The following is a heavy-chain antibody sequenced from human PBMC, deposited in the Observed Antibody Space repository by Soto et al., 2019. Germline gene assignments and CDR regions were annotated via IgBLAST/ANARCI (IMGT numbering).Heavy chain of an antibody. V-gene: IGHV3-43D*04. CDR3: AKDLGMRGYSYGEGGYYYYGMDV. Sequence: GGSLRLSCAASGFTFDDYAMHWARQAPGKGLEWVSLISWDGGSTYHTDSVKGRFTISRDNSKNSLYLQMNSLRAEDTALYYCAKDLGMRGYSYGEGGYYYYGMDVWGQGTTVTVSS. D-gene: IGHD5-18*01. CDR1: GFTFDDYA. J-gene: IGHJ6*02. CDR2: ISWDGGST.